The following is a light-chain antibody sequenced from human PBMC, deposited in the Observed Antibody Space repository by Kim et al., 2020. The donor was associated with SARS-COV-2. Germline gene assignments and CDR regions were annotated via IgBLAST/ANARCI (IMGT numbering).Light chain of an antibody. V-gene: IGLV2-23*02. CDR2: DVT. J-gene: IGLJ3*02. CDR1: SSDVGTYKH. CDR3: CSHAGSFSWV. Sequence: QSALTQPASVSGSPGQSITIPCTGTSSDVGTYKHVSWYQQHPDKAPKLLIYDVTKRPSGVSNRFSGFKSGNTASLTISGLQAEDEAEYFCCSHAGSFSWVFGGGTKVTVL.